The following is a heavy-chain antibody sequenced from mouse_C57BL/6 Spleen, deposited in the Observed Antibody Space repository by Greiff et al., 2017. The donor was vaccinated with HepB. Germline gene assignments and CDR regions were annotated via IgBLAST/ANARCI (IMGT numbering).Heavy chain of an antibody. CDR3: ARDTYSAMDY. V-gene: IGHV7-1*01. CDR1: GFTFGDFY. J-gene: IGHJ4*01. Sequence: EVKLMESGGGLVQSGRSLRLSCATSGFTFGDFYMEWVRQAPGKGLEWIAASRNKANDYTTEYSASVKGRFIVSRDTSQSILYLQMNALRAEDTAIYYCARDTYSAMDYWGQGTSVTVSS. CDR2: SRNKANDYTT.